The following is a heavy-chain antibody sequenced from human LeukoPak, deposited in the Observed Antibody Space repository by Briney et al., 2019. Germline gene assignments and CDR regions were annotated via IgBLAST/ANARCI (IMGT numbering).Heavy chain of an antibody. CDR1: GFTFSSYS. CDR3: ARGGPGCDY. D-gene: IGHD4/OR15-4a*01. J-gene: IGHJ4*02. V-gene: IGHV3-74*01. Sequence: GGSLRLSCAASGFTFSSYSMNWVRQAPGKGLVWVSRINSDGSSTSYADSVKGRLTISRDNAKNTRYLQMNSLRTEDTAVYYCARGGPGCDYWGQGTLVTVSS. CDR2: INSDGSST.